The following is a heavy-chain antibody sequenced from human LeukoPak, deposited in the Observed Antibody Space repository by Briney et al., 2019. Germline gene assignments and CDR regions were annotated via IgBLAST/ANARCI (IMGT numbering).Heavy chain of an antibody. Sequence: PSQTLSLTCTVSGGSISSYYWSWIRQPPGKGLEWIGYIYYSGSTNYNPSLKSRVTISVDTSKNQFSLKLSSVTAADTAVYYCVRVLTGLYYFDYWGQGTLVTVSS. CDR2: IYYSGST. CDR1: GGSISSYY. CDR3: VRVLTGLYYFDY. J-gene: IGHJ4*02. V-gene: IGHV4-59*01.